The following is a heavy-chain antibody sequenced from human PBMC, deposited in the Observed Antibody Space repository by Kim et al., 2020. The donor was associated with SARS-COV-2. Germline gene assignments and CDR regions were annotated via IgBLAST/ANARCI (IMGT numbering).Heavy chain of an antibody. V-gene: IGHV3-30*02. Sequence: NAVRGRFTISRDISKRTLFLQMNSLRPEDTAVYYCATDWAAFSSGTYVFDFWGRGSLVTVSS. J-gene: IGHJ4*02. D-gene: IGHD3-10*01. CDR3: ATDWAAFSSGTYVFDF.